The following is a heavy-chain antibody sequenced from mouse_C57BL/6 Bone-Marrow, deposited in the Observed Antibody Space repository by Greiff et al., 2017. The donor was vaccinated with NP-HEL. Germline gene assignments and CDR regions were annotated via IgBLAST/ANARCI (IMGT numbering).Heavy chain of an antibody. CDR3: ARNPEVFAY. CDR2: IYPGDGDT. CDR1: GYAFSSSW. J-gene: IGHJ3*01. V-gene: IGHV1-82*01. Sequence: VQLKESGPELVKPGASVKISCKASGYAFSSSWMNWVKQRPGKGLEWIGRIYPGDGDTNYNGKFKGKATLTADKSSSTAYMQLSSLTSEDSAVYFCARNPEVFAYWGQGTLVTVSA.